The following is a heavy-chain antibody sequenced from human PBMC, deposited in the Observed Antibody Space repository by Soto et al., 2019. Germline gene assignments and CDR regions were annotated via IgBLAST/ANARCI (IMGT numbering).Heavy chain of an antibody. CDR1: GGSFSGYY. CDR3: ARGPGCSSTSCYTYYYYCYGMDV. CDR2: INHSGST. D-gene: IGHD2-2*02. J-gene: IGHJ6*02. Sequence: PSETLSLTCAVYGGSFSGYYWSWIRQPPGKGLEWIGEINHSGSTNYNPSLKSRVTISVDTSKNQFSLKLSSVTAADTAVYYCARGPGCSSTSCYTYYYYCYGMDVWGQGTTVTVSS. V-gene: IGHV4-34*01.